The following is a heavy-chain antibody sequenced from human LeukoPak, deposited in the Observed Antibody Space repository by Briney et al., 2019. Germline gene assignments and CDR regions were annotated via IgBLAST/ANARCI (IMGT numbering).Heavy chain of an antibody. V-gene: IGHV1-24*01. D-gene: IGHD1-26*01. CDR2: FDPDDGET. CDR3: ATGTSGSYYVGIVRPIDY. J-gene: IGHJ4*02. CDR1: GYTLTELP. Sequence: ASVTVSCKVSGYTLTELPIHWVRQAPGKGLEWTGGFDPDDGETVYAQMFQGRVTMTEDTSSDTASMELSSLRSEDTAVYYCATGTSGSYYVGIVRPIDYWGQGTLVTVSS.